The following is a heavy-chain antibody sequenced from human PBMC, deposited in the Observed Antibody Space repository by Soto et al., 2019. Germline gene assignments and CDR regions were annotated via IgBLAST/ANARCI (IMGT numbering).Heavy chain of an antibody. CDR1: GYTFTNYG. Sequence: QVQLMQSGHEVKKPGASVKVSCKSSGYTFTNYGISWVRQAPGQVLEWMGWINVYNGNTKYAQKVPGRVTMTTDTSTSTAYMELRSLRSDDTAVYYCARGVGSGSYYNQYIWFDPWGQGTLVTVSS. CDR3: ARGVGSGSYYNQYIWFDP. D-gene: IGHD3-10*01. CDR2: INVYNGNT. J-gene: IGHJ5*02. V-gene: IGHV1-18*01.